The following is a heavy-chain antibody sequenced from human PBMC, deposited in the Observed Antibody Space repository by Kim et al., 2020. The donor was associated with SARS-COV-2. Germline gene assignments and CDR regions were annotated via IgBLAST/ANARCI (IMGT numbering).Heavy chain of an antibody. J-gene: IGHJ5*02. CDR3: TRAWLGGRFPGCFDR. V-gene: IGHV4-39*01. CDR2: MYHTESS. CDR1: GGCITSIRYY. D-gene: IGHD3-10*01. Sequence: SETLSLTCTVSGGCITSIRYYWGWNRQTPGEKLGWMGSMYHTESSYYNPSIKGQYTISEDTPKYQFFLNLRHVTAAGADVYCSTRAWLGGRFPGCFDR.